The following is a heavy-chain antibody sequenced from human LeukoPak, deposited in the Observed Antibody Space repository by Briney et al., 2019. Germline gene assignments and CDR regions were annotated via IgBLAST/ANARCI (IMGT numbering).Heavy chain of an antibody. CDR2: ISSSSSYI. Sequence: GGSLRLSCAASGFTFSSYSMNWVRQAPGKGLEWVSSISSSSSYIYYADSVKGRFTISRDNARNSLYLQMNSLRAEDTAVYYCARVSPAAFDYWGQGTLVTVSS. J-gene: IGHJ4*02. CDR3: ARVSPAAFDY. D-gene: IGHD2-2*01. CDR1: GFTFSSYS. V-gene: IGHV3-21*01.